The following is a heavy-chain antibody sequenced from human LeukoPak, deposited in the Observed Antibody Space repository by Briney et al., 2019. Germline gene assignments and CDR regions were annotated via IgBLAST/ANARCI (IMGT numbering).Heavy chain of an antibody. V-gene: IGHV4-59*01. CDR3: ARVTVVVVAATEEYNWFDP. CDR1: GGSISSYY. CDR2: IYYSGST. D-gene: IGHD2-15*01. Sequence: SETLSLTCAVPGGSISSYYSSWIRQPPGKGLEWIGYIYYSGSTNYNPSLKCRVTISVATSKNQFSLKLSSVTAADTAVYYCARVTVVVVAATEEYNWFDPWGQGTLVTVSS. J-gene: IGHJ5*02.